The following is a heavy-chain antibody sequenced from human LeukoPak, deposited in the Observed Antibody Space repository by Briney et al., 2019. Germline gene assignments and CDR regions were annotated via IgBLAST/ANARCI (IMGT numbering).Heavy chain of an antibody. J-gene: IGHJ4*02. CDR2: IYHSGST. D-gene: IGHD3-9*01. Sequence: SETLSLTCAVSGGSISSSNWWSWVRQPPGKGLEWIGEIYHSGSTNYNPSLKSRVTISVDTSKNQFSLKLSSVTAADSAVYYCARKGEDILTGYRVFDYWGQGTLVTVSS. CDR3: ARKGEDILTGYRVFDY. CDR1: GGSISSSNW. V-gene: IGHV4-4*02.